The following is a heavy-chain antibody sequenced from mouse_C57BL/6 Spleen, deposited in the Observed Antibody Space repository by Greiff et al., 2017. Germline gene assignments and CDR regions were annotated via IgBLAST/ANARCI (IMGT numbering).Heavy chain of an antibody. CDR1: GYTFTSYW. Sequence: QVQLQQSGAELVRPGSSVKLSCKASGYTFTSYWMDWVKQRPGQGLEWIGNIYPSDSETHYNQTFKDKATLTVDKSSSTAYMQLSSLTSEDSAVEYCARDGYNWYFDVWGTGTTVTVSS. J-gene: IGHJ1*03. V-gene: IGHV1-61*01. CDR3: ARDGYNWYFDV. D-gene: IGHD2-3*01. CDR2: IYPSDSET.